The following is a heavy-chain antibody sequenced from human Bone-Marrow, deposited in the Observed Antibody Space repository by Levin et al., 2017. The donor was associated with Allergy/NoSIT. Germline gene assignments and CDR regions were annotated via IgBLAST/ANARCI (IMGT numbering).Heavy chain of an antibody. Sequence: SETLSLTCSVSGGSIETSKFYWGWLRQTPGKGLEWIGTTYYVANTYYNSPLQGLVAISVDRAKNQFSLRLSPVTAADSVAYYCARLARGGGGYEAHYKYYMDVWGRGTTVTVSS. V-gene: IGHV4-39*01. CDR2: TYYVANT. D-gene: IGHD6-19*01. CDR1: GGSIETSKFY. CDR3: ARLARGGGGYEAHYKYYMDV. J-gene: IGHJ6*03.